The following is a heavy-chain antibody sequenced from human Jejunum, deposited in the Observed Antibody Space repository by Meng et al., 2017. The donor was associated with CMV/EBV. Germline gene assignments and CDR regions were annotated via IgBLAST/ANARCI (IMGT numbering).Heavy chain of an antibody. Sequence: QGQLGGSGGGVVQQGGSLTLSCAASGFIFKIQGMHWVRQAPGKGLEWVAFIAYDGTDKYYIDSVRGRFTISRDNSRNTLYLQMNSLRYDDTATYYCAKERSDDYVNDHWGQGTLVTVSS. CDR1: GFIFKIQG. V-gene: IGHV3-30*18. CDR2: IAYDGTDK. J-gene: IGHJ4*02. D-gene: IGHD4-17*01. CDR3: AKERSDDYVNDH.